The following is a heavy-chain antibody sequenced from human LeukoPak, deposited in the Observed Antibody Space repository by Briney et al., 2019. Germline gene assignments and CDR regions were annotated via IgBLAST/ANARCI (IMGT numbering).Heavy chain of an antibody. CDR1: GFTFSSYG. CDR3: AREYSGRCIHAFHS. D-gene: IGHD6-13*01. J-gene: IGHJ3*02. CDR2: IQYDVSSE. V-gene: IGHV3-30*02. Sequence: GGSLRLSCAASGFTFSSYGMHWVRQAPGKGLEWVAFIQYDVSSEYYADLVKGRFTVSRDNSKNTLYLQMNSLRAEDTAVYYCAREYSGRCIHAFHSWGQGTMVTVSS.